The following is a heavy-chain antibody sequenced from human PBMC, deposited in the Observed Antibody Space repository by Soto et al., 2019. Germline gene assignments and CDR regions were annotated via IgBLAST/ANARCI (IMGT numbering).Heavy chain of an antibody. V-gene: IGHV1-69*04. Sequence: SVKVSCKASGGTFSSYTTSWVRQAPGQGLEWMGRIIPILGIANYAQKFQGRVTITADKSTSTAYMELSSLRSEDTAVYYCARDTYDTIRRYWGQGTLVTVSS. CDR2: IIPILGIA. J-gene: IGHJ4*02. D-gene: IGHD3-9*01. CDR3: ARDTYDTIRRY. CDR1: GGTFSSYT.